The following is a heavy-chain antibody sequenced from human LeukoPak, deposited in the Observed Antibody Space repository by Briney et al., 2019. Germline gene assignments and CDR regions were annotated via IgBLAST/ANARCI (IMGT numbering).Heavy chain of an antibody. CDR3: ARDPKWLRFDY. Sequence: GRSLRLSCAASGFTFSSYGMHWVRQAPGKGLEWVAVISYDGSNKYYADSVKGRFTISRDNAKNSLYLQMNSLRAEDTAVYYCARDPKWLRFDYWGQGTLVTVSS. CDR1: GFTFSSYG. D-gene: IGHD5-12*01. J-gene: IGHJ4*02. CDR2: ISYDGSNK. V-gene: IGHV3-30*03.